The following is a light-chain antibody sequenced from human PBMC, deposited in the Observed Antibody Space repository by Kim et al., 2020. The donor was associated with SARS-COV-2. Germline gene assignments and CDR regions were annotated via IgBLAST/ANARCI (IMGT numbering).Light chain of an antibody. V-gene: IGKV3-15*01. Sequence: SPGERAPLSCRASQSVSINLAWYQQKPGQAPRLLIYSASTRATGVPARFSGSGSGTEFTLTISSLQSEDSAVYYCQHFNNWPPLYTFGQGTKLEI. CDR3: QHFNNWPPLYT. CDR1: QSVSIN. J-gene: IGKJ2*01. CDR2: SAS.